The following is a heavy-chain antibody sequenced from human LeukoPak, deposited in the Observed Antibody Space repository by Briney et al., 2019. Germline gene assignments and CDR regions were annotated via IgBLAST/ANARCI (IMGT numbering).Heavy chain of an antibody. CDR1: GYTFTSYG. J-gene: IGHJ4*02. V-gene: IGHV1-18*01. CDR3: ARMSSSWYSTSYDY. Sequence: ASVKVSCKASGYTFTSYGISWVRQAPGQGLEWMGWISAYNGNTNYAQKLQGRFTMTTDTSTSTAYMELRSLRSEDTAVYYCARMSSSWYSTSYDYWGQGTLVTVSS. CDR2: ISAYNGNT. D-gene: IGHD6-13*01.